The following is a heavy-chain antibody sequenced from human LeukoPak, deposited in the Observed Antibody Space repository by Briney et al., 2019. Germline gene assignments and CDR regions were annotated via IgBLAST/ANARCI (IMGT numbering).Heavy chain of an antibody. D-gene: IGHD3-10*01. J-gene: IGHJ4*02. V-gene: IGHV3-23*01. CDR1: GFMFSQHT. CDR3: AKSDCASDGCKLLNY. Sequence: GGSLRLSCAVSGFMFSQHTMSWVRQAPGKRLKWVSSISGSGDATRYADSVMGRFTISRDNAKNTLSLQMNSLRAEDTAVYYCAKSDCASDGCKLLNYWGQGTLVTASS. CDR2: ISGSGDAT.